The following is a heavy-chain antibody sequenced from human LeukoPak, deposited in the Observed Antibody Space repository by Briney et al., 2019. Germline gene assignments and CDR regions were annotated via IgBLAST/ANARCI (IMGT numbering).Heavy chain of an antibody. CDR1: GESFSGYY. Sequence: SETLSLTCTVYGESFSGYYWSWIRQPPGKGLEWIGEINHSGSTNYNPSLKSRVIISLDPSKNLFSLKLTSMTAADTAVYYCASTERCSTTCPLDYWGQGTLVTVSS. J-gene: IGHJ4*02. D-gene: IGHD2-2*01. V-gene: IGHV4-34*01. CDR3: ASTERCSTTCPLDY. CDR2: INHSGST.